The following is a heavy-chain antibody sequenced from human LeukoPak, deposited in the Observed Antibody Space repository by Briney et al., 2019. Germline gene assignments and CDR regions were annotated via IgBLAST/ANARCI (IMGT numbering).Heavy chain of an antibody. J-gene: IGHJ4*02. CDR2: IRYDGSNK. CDR1: GFSFSNYG. D-gene: IGHD3-22*01. Sequence: GGSLRLSCAASGFSFSNYGMDWVRQAPGKGLEWVAFIRYDGSNKYYADSVKGRFTISRDNSKNTLYPQMNSLRAEDTAVYYCAKAASAYDSSGYYYGGFDYWGQGTLVTVSS. CDR3: AKAASAYDSSGYYYGGFDY. V-gene: IGHV3-30*02.